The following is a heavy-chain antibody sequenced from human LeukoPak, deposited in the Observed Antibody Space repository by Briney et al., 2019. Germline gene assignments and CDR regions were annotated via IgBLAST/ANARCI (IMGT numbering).Heavy chain of an antibody. CDR1: GFTFRGYA. J-gene: IGHJ4*02. Sequence: GGSLRLSCAASGFTFRGYAMSWVRQAPGKGLECVSGISGSGGSTYNADSVKGRFTISRDNSNNTLYLQMNSLRAEDTAVYYCAKSPTSTLTSLDYWGQGTLVTVSS. D-gene: IGHD4-17*01. CDR2: ISGSGGST. CDR3: AKSPTSTLTSLDY. V-gene: IGHV3-23*01.